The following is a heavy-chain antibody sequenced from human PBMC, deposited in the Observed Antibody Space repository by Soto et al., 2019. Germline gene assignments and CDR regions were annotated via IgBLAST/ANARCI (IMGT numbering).Heavy chain of an antibody. Sequence: EVQLVESGGGLVQPGGSLRLSCAASGFTVSTKYMRWVRQAPGKGLEWVSVIYSGGSTFYADSVRGRFTISRDNSKNTGNLQMNSLRAEDTAVYYCARDPWAADYWGQGTLVTVSS. D-gene: IGHD3-16*01. V-gene: IGHV3-66*01. CDR2: IYSGGST. CDR3: ARDPWAADY. J-gene: IGHJ4*02. CDR1: GFTVSTKY.